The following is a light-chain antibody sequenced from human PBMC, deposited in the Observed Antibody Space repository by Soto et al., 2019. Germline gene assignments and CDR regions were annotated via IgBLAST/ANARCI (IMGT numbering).Light chain of an antibody. CDR1: SSDVGSYNL. J-gene: IGLJ1*01. CDR2: DVS. V-gene: IGLV2-11*01. CDR3: CSYAGSYTYV. Sequence: QSALTQPASLSGSPGQSITISCTGTSSDVGSYNLVSWYQQHPGKAPKLMIYDVSKRPSGVPDRFSGSKSGNTASLTISGLQAEDEADYYCCSYAGSYTYVFGTGTRSPS.